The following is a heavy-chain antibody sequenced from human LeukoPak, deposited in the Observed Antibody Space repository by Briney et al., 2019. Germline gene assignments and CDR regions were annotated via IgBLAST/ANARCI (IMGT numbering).Heavy chain of an antibody. D-gene: IGHD2-21*01. Sequence: QPGGSLRLSCAASGFSFRSYPLSWVRQAPGKGLGWVSSISASGASTYYADSVKGRFSISRDNSKNTLFLQVNSLGAEDTAVYFCARDEDSSVIRRFDSWGQGTMVTVSS. V-gene: IGHV3-23*01. CDR1: GFSFRSYP. CDR2: ISASGAST. CDR3: ARDEDSSVIRRFDS. J-gene: IGHJ4*02.